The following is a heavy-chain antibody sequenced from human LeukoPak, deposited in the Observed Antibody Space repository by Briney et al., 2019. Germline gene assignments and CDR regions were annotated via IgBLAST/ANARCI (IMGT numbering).Heavy chain of an antibody. J-gene: IGHJ6*02. D-gene: IGHD4-17*01. V-gene: IGHV4-59*01. CDR2: IYYSGTT. CDR1: GGSISYYY. CDR3: AREDPQTTVPEGMYV. Sequence: PSETLSLTCTVSGGSISYYYWSWIRQSPGKGLEWIGYIYYSGTTNYNPSLKSRVTISVDTSKNQFSLQLRSVTAADTAVYYCAREDPQTTVPEGMYVWGQGTTVTVSS.